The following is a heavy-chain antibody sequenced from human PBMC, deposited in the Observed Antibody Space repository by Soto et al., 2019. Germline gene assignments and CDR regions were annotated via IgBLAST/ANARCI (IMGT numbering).Heavy chain of an antibody. J-gene: IGHJ4*02. CDR3: ARVLTQDQFDY. CDR1: GFTFSSYW. CDR2: IKQDGSEK. D-gene: IGHD3-9*01. Sequence: GGSLRLSCAASGFTFSSYWMSWVRQAPGKGLEWVANIKQDGSEKYYVDSVKGRFTISRDNAKNSLYLQMNRLRAEDTAVYYCARVLTQDQFDYWGQGTLVTVSS. V-gene: IGHV3-7*03.